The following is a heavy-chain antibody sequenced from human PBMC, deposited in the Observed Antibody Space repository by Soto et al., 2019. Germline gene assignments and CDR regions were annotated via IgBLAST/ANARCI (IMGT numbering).Heavy chain of an antibody. CDR1: GYTFTSYG. CDR3: AGGYRLVSATVWLHNPAPHGFDI. D-gene: IGHD2-15*01. V-gene: IGHV1-18*04. J-gene: IGHJ3*02. Sequence: ASVKVFFKTSGYTFTSYGISWVRPAPGQGLEWMGWISAYNGNTNYAQKLQGRVTMTTDTSTSTAYMELRSLRSDDTAVYYCAGGYRLVSATVWLHNPAPHGFDIWGQGTRVTVSS. CDR2: ISAYNGNT.